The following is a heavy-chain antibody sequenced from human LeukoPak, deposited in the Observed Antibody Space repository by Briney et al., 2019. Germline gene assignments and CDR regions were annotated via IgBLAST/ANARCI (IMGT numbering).Heavy chain of an antibody. CDR2: ISSSGSTI. CDR1: GFTFSSYE. CDR3: ARWLQYIDY. J-gene: IGHJ4*02. V-gene: IGHV3-48*03. Sequence: GGSLRLSCAASGFTFSSYEMNWVRQAPGKGLEWVSYISSSGSTIYYADSVKGRFTISRDNAKNSLYLRMNSLRAEDTAVYYCARWLQYIDYWGQGTLVTVSS. D-gene: IGHD5-24*01.